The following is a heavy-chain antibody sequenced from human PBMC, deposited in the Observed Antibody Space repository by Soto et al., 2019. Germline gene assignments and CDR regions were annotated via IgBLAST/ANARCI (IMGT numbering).Heavy chain of an antibody. CDR1: GGSISSGGYY. J-gene: IGHJ6*02. CDR2: IYYSGST. Sequence: QVQLQESGPGLVKPSQTLSLTCTVSGGSISSGGYYWSWIRRHPGKGLEWIGYIYYSGSTYYNPSLKSRVTISVDTSKNQFSLKLSSVTAADTAVYYCARAHLRVTIEGYYYYGMDVWGQGTTVTVSS. V-gene: IGHV4-31*03. D-gene: IGHD4-4*01. CDR3: ARAHLRVTIEGYYYYGMDV.